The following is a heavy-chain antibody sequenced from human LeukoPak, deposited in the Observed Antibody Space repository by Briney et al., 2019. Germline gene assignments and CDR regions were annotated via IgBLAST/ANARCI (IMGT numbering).Heavy chain of an antibody. Sequence: PSETLSLTCIVSGDSISSYYWSWIRQPPGKGLEWLGYTSHSGSTNSNPSLKSRVTISVDTSKNQFSLTLSSVTAADTAVYYCAGRTYYYDSSEEECWGQGTLVTVSS. V-gene: IGHV4-59*03. CDR2: TSHSGST. CDR3: AGRTYYYDSSEEEC. CDR1: GDSISSYY. J-gene: IGHJ4*02. D-gene: IGHD3-22*01.